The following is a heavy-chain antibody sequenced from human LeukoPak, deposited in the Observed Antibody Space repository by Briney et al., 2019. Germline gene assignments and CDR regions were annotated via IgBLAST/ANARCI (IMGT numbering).Heavy chain of an antibody. CDR2: INQEGNDK. CDR3: VVTRTRGDH. Sequence: GGFLRISCVASGFTFRNYWMTWVRQAPGKGLEWVANINQEGNDKYYVDSVKGRFTISRDNTKNSLFLQMNSLRAEDTAVYYCVVTRTRGDHWGQGTLVTVSS. J-gene: IGHJ4*02. CDR1: GFTFRNYW. V-gene: IGHV3-7*03. D-gene: IGHD4-23*01.